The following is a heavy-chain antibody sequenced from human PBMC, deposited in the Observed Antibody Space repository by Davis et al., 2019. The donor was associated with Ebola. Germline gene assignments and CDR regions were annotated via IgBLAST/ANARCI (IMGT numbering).Heavy chain of an antibody. D-gene: IGHD5-24*01. CDR1: GYTFTSYG. Sequence: SVTVSCKASGYTFTSYGISWVRQAPGQGLEWMGGIIPIFGTANYAQKFQDRVTITADESTSTAYMELSSLRSEDTAVYYCARETTQRWLQTDYWGQGTLVTVSS. V-gene: IGHV1-69*13. CDR2: IIPIFGTA. CDR3: ARETTQRWLQTDY. J-gene: IGHJ4*02.